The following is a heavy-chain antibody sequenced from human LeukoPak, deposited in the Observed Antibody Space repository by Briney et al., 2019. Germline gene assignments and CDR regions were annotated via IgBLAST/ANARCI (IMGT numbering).Heavy chain of an antibody. V-gene: IGHV1-24*01. Sequence: ASVKVSCKVSGYSLTELSIHWVRQAPGKGLEWMGGFDPDDGETIYAQKFQGRVTVTEDTSADIAYLELSSLKSEDTAIYYRARIDRGGYNYPFYFDHWGQGTLVTVSS. CDR2: FDPDDGET. D-gene: IGHD5-24*01. J-gene: IGHJ4*02. CDR1: GYSLTELS. CDR3: ARIDRGGYNYPFYFDH.